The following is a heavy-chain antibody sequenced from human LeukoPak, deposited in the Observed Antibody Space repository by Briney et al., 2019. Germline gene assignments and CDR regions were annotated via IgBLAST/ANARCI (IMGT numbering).Heavy chain of an antibody. Sequence: GGSLRLSCAASGFTFSSYGMHWVRQAPGKGLEWVAFIRYDGSNKYYADSVKGRFTISRDNSKNTLYLQMNNLRAEDTAVYYCAKEATITMVRGVISLVDYWGQGTLVTVSS. J-gene: IGHJ4*02. CDR3: AKEATITMVRGVISLVDY. V-gene: IGHV3-30*02. D-gene: IGHD3-10*01. CDR1: GFTFSSYG. CDR2: IRYDGSNK.